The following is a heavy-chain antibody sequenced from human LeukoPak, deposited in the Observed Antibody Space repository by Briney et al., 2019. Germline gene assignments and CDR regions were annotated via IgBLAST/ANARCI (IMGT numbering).Heavy chain of an antibody. CDR1: GFTFSRYG. V-gene: IGHV3-33*01. D-gene: IGHD1-26*01. Sequence: PGGSLRLSCAASGFTFSRYGMHWVRQAPGRGLEWVAVIYYDRSNEYYADSVKGRFTISRDNSKDTLFLQMNSLRAEDTSVFYCARGLGMEGASNGPAMDIWGQGTMVTVSS. CDR2: IYYDRSNE. CDR3: ARGLGMEGASNGPAMDI. J-gene: IGHJ3*02.